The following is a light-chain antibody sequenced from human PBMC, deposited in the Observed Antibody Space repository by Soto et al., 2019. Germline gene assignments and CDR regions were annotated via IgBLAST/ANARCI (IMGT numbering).Light chain of an antibody. CDR2: DAS. V-gene: IGKV3-20*01. Sequence: EVVLTQSPGTLSLSPGERATLSCRASQSLSTNLAWYQQNPGQAPRLLIYDASSRATGIPDRFSGSGSGTDFTLTISRLEPEDFAVYHCQQYGSSPSTFGGGTKVEIK. CDR3: QQYGSSPST. CDR1: QSLSTN. J-gene: IGKJ4*01.